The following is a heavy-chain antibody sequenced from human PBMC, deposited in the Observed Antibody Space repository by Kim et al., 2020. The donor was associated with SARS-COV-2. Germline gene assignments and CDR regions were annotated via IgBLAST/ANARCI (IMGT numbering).Heavy chain of an antibody. CDR2: ISYDGSNK. Sequence: GGSLRLSCAASGFTFSSYGMHWVRQAPGKGLEWVAVISYDGSNKYYADSVKGRFTISRDNSKNTLYLQMNSLRAEDTAVYYCAKDRSFVDIVATIWENSYYDNGMDVWGQGTTVTVSS. J-gene: IGHJ6*02. V-gene: IGHV3-30*18. D-gene: IGHD5-12*01. CDR1: GFTFSSYG. CDR3: AKDRSFVDIVATIWENSYYDNGMDV.